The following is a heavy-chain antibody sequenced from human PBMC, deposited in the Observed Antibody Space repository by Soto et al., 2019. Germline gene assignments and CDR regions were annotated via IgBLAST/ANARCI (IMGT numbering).Heavy chain of an antibody. D-gene: IGHD3-3*01. CDR2: VYHSGTT. J-gene: IGHJ4*02. Sequence: XTLSLPCAVSGASVGTNNWWSWVRQPPGKWLEWIGEVYHSGTTNLNPPLKSRVTISIDKSKNQFSLKLTSMTAADTALYYCAVPGRGDFDYWSKVNLVTVSS. CDR3: AVPGRGDFDY. CDR1: GASVGTNNW. V-gene: IGHV4-4*02.